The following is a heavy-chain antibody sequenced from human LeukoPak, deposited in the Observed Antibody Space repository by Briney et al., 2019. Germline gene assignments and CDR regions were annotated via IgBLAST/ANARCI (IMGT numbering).Heavy chain of an antibody. V-gene: IGHV4-59*01. D-gene: IGHD6-19*01. CDR2: ISYIGSS. Sequence: SETLSLTCTVSVVSMSIYYWSWIRQPPGKRLEWIAFISYIGSSNYNPSLTSRATISVDSSKNQFSLKLNSVIAADTAVYHCVCWQVAGAFEIWGQGTMVTVSS. CDR1: VVSMSIYY. J-gene: IGHJ3*02. CDR3: VCWQVAGAFEI.